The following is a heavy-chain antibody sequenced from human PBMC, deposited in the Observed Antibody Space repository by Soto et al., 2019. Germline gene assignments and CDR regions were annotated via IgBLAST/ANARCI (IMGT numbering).Heavy chain of an antibody. CDR2: LGCDGSKR. Sequence: QVQLVESGGGVVQPGRSLRLSCVASGFSFSNHDMAWVRQAPGKGPAWVASLGCDGSKRYYADSVKGRFTISRDNSKNTQELQMNSQRADDTAVYYCGRDQLRTTRRRCDYWGQGTLVTVSS. CDR3: GRDQLRTTRRRCDY. D-gene: IGHD1-1*01. CDR1: GFSFSNHD. J-gene: IGHJ4*02. V-gene: IGHV3-33*01.